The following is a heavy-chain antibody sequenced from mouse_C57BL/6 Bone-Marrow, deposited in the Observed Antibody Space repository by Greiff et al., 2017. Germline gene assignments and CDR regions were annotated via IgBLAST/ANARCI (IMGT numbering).Heavy chain of an antibody. Sequence: VQLQQSGAELARPGASVKMSCKASGYTFTSYTMHWVKQRPGKGLEWIGYINPSSGYTKYNQKFKDTATFTADNSTSTAYMQLSILTSEDSAVYYCARSPRFAYWGQGTLVTVSA. CDR3: ARSPRFAY. CDR2: INPSSGYT. J-gene: IGHJ3*01. CDR1: GYTFTSYT. V-gene: IGHV1-4*01.